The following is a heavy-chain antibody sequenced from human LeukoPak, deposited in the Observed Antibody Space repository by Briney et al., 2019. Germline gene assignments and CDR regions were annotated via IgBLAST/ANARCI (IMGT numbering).Heavy chain of an antibody. CDR2: IYTSGNT. J-gene: IGHJ4*02. Sequence: SETLSLTCTVSGGSVSSYYWSWVRQPPGKGLEWIGYIYTSGNTNYNPSLKSRVTISVDTSKNQFSLRLSSVTAADTAVYYCAIGSSTSSTFDYWGQGTLVTVPS. D-gene: IGHD2-2*01. CDR1: GGSVSSYY. V-gene: IGHV4-4*09. CDR3: AIGSSTSSTFDY.